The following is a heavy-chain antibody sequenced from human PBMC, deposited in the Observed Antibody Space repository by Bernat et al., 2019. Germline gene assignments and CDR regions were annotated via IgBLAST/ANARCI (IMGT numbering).Heavy chain of an antibody. CDR3: ATVKGATGGRVACDY. D-gene: IGHD1-1*01. Sequence: EVQLLESGGGLVQPGGSLRLSCAASGFTFRTYVMIWVRQTPGKGLECVSSISGGGPNTYYANSVKGRFTISSDNSKNTLYLQMNSLRVEDTAVYYCATVKGATGGRVACDYWGQGTLVTVSS. J-gene: IGHJ4*02. V-gene: IGHV3-23*01. CDR2: ISGGGPNT. CDR1: GFTFRTYV.